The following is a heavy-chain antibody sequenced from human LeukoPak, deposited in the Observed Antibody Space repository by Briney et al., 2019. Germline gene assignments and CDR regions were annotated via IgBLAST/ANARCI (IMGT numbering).Heavy chain of an antibody. J-gene: IGHJ4*02. V-gene: IGHV4-34*01. CDR3: ARDGGDYPFDY. D-gene: IGHD4-17*01. Sequence: SEILSLTCAVYGGSFSGYYCNWIRQPPGKGLEWIGEIHPSGSTKYNSSLMSRVTISVDTSKNQFSLNLSSVTAADTAVYYCARDGGDYPFDYWGQGTLVTVSS. CDR1: GGSFSGYY. CDR2: IHPSGST.